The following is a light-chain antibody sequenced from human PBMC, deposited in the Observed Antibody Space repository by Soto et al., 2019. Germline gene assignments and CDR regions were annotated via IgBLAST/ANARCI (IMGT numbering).Light chain of an antibody. Sequence: EIVLTQSPATLSFSPWGRSTLSCRASQSVSMYLAWYQQKPGQAPRLLIYDASNRATGIPARFSGSGSGTDFTLTISRLEPEDFAVYYCQQYDSSQTFGQGTKVDIK. J-gene: IGKJ1*01. V-gene: IGKV3-11*01. CDR2: DAS. CDR1: QSVSMY. CDR3: QQYDSSQT.